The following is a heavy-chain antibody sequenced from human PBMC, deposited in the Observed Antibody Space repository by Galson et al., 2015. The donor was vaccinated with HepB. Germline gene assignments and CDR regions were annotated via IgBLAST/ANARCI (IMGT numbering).Heavy chain of an antibody. Sequence: SLRLSCAASGFTFSTYWMHWVRQAPGKGLVWVSRINGDGTMTNYADSVKGRFTVSRDNAKNTLSLQMNSLRDEDTAVYYCVRNGRTAAAGNLGWFDPWGQGTLVTVSS. J-gene: IGHJ5*02. D-gene: IGHD6-13*01. CDR3: VRNGRTAAAGNLGWFDP. V-gene: IGHV3-74*01. CDR1: GFTFSTYW. CDR2: INGDGTMT.